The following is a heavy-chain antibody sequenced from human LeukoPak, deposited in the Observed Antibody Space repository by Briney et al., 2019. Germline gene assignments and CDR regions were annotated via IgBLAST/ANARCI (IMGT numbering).Heavy chain of an antibody. J-gene: IGHJ4*02. Sequence: SETLSLTCAVYGGSFSGYYWSWIRQTPGKGLEWIGEINHSGSTNYHPSLQSRVTISVDTSKNQFSLKLSSVPAADTAVYYCASRAIAGGWYPFDYWGQGTLVTVSS. V-gene: IGHV4-34*01. CDR2: INHSGST. CDR1: GGSFSGYY. D-gene: IGHD6-19*01. CDR3: ASRAIAGGWYPFDY.